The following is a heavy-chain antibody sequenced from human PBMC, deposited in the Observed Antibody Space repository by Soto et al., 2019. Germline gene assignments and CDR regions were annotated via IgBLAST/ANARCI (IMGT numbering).Heavy chain of an antibody. J-gene: IGHJ4*02. D-gene: IGHD4-4*01. V-gene: IGHV3-48*01. CDR3: ARERALSNYPDY. CDR2: ISSTSSTI. Sequence: GGSLRLSCAASGFTFSSYSINWVRQAPGKGLEWVSYISSTSSTIYYADSVKGRFTISRDNAKNSLYLQMNNLRAEDTAVYYCARERALSNYPDYWGQGTLVTVSS. CDR1: GFTFSSYS.